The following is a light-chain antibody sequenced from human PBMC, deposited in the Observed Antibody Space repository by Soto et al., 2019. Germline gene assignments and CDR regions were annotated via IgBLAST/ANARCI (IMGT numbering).Light chain of an antibody. V-gene: IGLV2-14*01. CDR2: EVT. CDR1: NSDVGAYNF. J-gene: IGLJ3*02. Sequence: QSVLTQPASASGSPGQSITISCTGSNSDVGAYNFVSWFQQHPGRAPKLIIYEVTSRPSGVSSRFSGSKSGNMASLNISGLQAEDEAYYHCYSYTRSSAPWVFGGGTKLTVL. CDR3: YSYTRSSAPWV.